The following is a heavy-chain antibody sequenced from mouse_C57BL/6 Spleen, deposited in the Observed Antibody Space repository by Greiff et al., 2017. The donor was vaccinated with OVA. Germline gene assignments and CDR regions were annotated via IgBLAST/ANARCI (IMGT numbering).Heavy chain of an antibody. V-gene: IGHV1-15*01. CDR3: TRDGDVGYFDV. CDR2: IDPETGGT. J-gene: IGHJ1*03. CDR1: GYTFTDYE. Sequence: QVQLKQSGAELVRPGASVTLSCKASGYTFTDYEMHWVKQTPVHGLEWIGAIDPETGGTAYNQKFKGKAILTADKSSSTAYMELRSLTSEDSAVYYCTRDGDVGYFDVWGTGTTVTVSS. D-gene: IGHD3-3*01.